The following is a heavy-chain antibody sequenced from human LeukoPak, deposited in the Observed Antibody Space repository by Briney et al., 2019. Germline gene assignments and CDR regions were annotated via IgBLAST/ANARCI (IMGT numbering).Heavy chain of an antibody. CDR1: GFTFSRYS. V-gene: IGHV3-21*01. CDR2: ISGSSSSYI. J-gene: IGHJ5*02. CDR3: ARDFYDTSGYYYDH. Sequence: GGSLRLSCAASGFTFSRYSMNWVRQAPGKGLEWVSSISGSSSSYIYYADSLKGRFTISRDNAKNSLYLQMNSLRAEDTAVYYCARDFYDTSGYYYDHWGQGTPVTVSS. D-gene: IGHD3-22*01.